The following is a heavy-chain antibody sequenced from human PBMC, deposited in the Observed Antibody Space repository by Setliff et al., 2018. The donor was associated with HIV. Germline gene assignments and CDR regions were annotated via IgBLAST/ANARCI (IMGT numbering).Heavy chain of an antibody. V-gene: IGHV1-69*13. Sequence: SVKVSCKASGGPFTSAFNWVRQVPGQGIEWMGGIIPIFGTANYAQNFGGRVTITADQSTTTSYLQLNSLRFEDTAIYYCASDSPAARFEELEDHYYYFMDVWCKGTTVTVSS. J-gene: IGHJ6*03. CDR1: GGPFTSA. D-gene: IGHD3-10*01. CDR2: IIPIFGTA. CDR3: ASDSPAARFEELEDHYYYFMDV.